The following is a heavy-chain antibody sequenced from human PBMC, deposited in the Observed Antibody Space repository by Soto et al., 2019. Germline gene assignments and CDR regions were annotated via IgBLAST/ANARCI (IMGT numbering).Heavy chain of an antibody. Sequence: SETLSLTCSVSGGSISSKSYSWGWIRQPPGKGLEWIGTFYYSENTYYNPSLKSRVTISVDTSKNQFSLKLSSVTAADTDVYYCARLAGYCSGKSCHGDYAMDVWGQGTTVT. CDR3: ARLAGYCSGKSCHGDYAMDV. CDR2: FYYSENT. CDR1: GGSISSKSYS. D-gene: IGHD2-15*01. V-gene: IGHV4-39*01. J-gene: IGHJ6*02.